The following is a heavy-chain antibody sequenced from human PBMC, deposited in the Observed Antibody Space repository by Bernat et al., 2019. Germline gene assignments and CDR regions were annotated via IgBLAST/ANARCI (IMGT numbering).Heavy chain of an antibody. V-gene: IGHV3-30*04. D-gene: IGHD6-13*01. J-gene: IGHJ4*02. CDR2: ISYDGSNK. CDR1: GFTFSSCS. CDR3: AKDGGAAAGFYFDY. Sequence: QVQLVESGGGVVQPGRSLRLSCAAFGFTFSSCSMHWVRQAPGKGLEWVAVISYDGSNKYYADSVKGRFTISRDNSKNTLYLQMNSLRAEDTAVYYCAKDGGAAAGFYFDYWGQGTLVTVSS.